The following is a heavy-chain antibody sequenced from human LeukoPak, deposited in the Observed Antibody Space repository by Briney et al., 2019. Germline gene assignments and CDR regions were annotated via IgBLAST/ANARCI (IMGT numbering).Heavy chain of an antibody. D-gene: IGHD1-26*01. CDR3: ARDPFSGSYFDY. CDR2: ISYDGSNK. Sequence: GGSLRLSCAASGFTFSSYAMHWVRQAPGKGLEWVAVISYDGSNKYYADSVKGRFTISRDNPKNTLYLQMNSLRAEDTAVYYCARDPFSGSYFDYWGQGTLVTVSS. J-gene: IGHJ4*02. CDR1: GFTFSSYA. V-gene: IGHV3-30-3*01.